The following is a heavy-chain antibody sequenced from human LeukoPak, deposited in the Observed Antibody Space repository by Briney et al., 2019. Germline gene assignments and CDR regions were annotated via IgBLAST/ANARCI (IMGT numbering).Heavy chain of an antibody. J-gene: IGHJ6*03. D-gene: IGHD6-6*01. Sequence: ASVKVSCKASEYTFTGYYIHWVRQAPGQGPECLGWINPNGGDTEYAQKFQGRVTMTRDTSISTAYLELRSLGSDDTAVYYCARGKRIAARPQYFFMDVWGKGTTVTVSS. CDR2: INPNGGDT. CDR3: ARGKRIAARPQYFFMDV. V-gene: IGHV1-2*02. CDR1: EYTFTGYY.